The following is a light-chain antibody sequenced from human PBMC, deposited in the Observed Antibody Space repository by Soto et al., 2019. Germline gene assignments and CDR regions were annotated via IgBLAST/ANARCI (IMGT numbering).Light chain of an antibody. Sequence: EIVLTQSPATLSLSPGERATLSCRANQSVSSSNLAWYQQKPGQAPRLLIYGASNRATGIPDRFSGSGSGTDFTLTISSLQPEDFATYYCQQSYSTPITFGQGTRLEIK. J-gene: IGKJ5*01. CDR3: QQSYSTPIT. CDR1: QSVSSSN. CDR2: GAS. V-gene: IGKV3D-20*02.